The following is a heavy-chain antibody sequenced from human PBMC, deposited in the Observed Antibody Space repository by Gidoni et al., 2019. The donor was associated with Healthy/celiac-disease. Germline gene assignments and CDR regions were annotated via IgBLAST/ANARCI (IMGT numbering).Heavy chain of an antibody. Sequence: QVQLQESGPGLVKPSETLSLTCTVSGGSISSYYCIWIRQPPGKGLEWIGYIYYSGSTTYNPSLKSRVTISVDTSKNQFSLKMSSVTAADTAVYYCAREGARGYAKAEAFDIWGQGTMVTVSS. CDR2: IYYSGST. CDR3: AREGARGYAKAEAFDI. V-gene: IGHV4-59*01. CDR1: GGSISSYY. D-gene: IGHD5-12*01. J-gene: IGHJ3*02.